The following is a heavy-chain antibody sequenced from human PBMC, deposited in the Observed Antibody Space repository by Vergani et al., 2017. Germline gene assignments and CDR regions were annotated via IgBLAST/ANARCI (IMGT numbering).Heavy chain of an antibody. V-gene: IGHV1-69*01. Sequence: QVQLVQSGAEVKKPGSSVKVSCKASGGTFSSYAISWVRQAPGQGLEWMGGIIPIFGTANYAQKFQGRVTITADESTSTAYMELSSLRSEDTAVYYCARDRGYYYDSSGYGTDYWGQGTLVTVSS. D-gene: IGHD3-22*01. CDR3: ARDRGYYYDSSGYGTDY. CDR2: IIPIFGTA. J-gene: IGHJ4*02. CDR1: GGTFSSYA.